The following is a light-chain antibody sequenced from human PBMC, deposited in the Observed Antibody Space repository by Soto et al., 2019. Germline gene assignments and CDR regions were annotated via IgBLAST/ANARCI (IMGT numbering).Light chain of an antibody. CDR1: VIGSIS. Sequence: SYELTQPPSVSVAPGQTASITCGGNVIGSISVHWYQQKPCQAPVLVVFDDSDRPSGIPERFSGSNSRNTATLTISRVEAGDEADYYCQLWDSSSDHVIFGGGTKLTVL. CDR3: QLWDSSSDHVI. V-gene: IGLV3-21*02. J-gene: IGLJ2*01. CDR2: DDS.